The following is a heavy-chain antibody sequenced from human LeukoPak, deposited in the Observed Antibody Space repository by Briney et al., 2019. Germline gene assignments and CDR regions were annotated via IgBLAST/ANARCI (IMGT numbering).Heavy chain of an antibody. CDR3: ARDLHYYVAMDV. CDR1: GFTFSSYA. CDR2: IGGSGVST. Sequence: GGSLRLSCAASGFTFSSYAMSWVRQAPGKGLEWVSGIGGSGVSTYYADSVKGRFTISRDNSKNTLYLQMNSLRAEDTAIYYCARDLHYYVAMDVWGQGTTVTVSS. J-gene: IGHJ6*02. D-gene: IGHD3-10*02. V-gene: IGHV3-23*01.